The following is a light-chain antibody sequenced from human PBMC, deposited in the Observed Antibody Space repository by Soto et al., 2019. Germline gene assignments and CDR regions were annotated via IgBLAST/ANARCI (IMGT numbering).Light chain of an antibody. CDR2: INNDGSH. CDR1: SGHSYYA. CDR3: QTCGTGIRV. J-gene: IGLJ3*02. Sequence: QSVLTQSPSASASLGASVKLTCTLSSGHSYYAIAWHQQQPDKGPRYLLKINNDGSHNRGDGIPDRFSGSSSGAERYLTISSLQSEDEADYYCQTCGTGIRVFGGGTKLTVL. V-gene: IGLV4-69*02.